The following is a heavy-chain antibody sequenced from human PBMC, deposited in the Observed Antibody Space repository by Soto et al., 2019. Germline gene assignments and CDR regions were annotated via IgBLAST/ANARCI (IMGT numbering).Heavy chain of an antibody. CDR2: ISAYNGNT. V-gene: IGHV1-18*01. D-gene: IGHD6-13*01. Sequence: ASVKVSCKASGYTFPNYGVSWVRQAPGQGLEWMGRISAYNGNTNYAQKLQGRVTMTTDTSTSTAYMELRSLRSDDTAVYYCARRSSSWGLYYFDYWGQGTLVTVSS. J-gene: IGHJ4*02. CDR3: ARRSSSWGLYYFDY. CDR1: GYTFPNYG.